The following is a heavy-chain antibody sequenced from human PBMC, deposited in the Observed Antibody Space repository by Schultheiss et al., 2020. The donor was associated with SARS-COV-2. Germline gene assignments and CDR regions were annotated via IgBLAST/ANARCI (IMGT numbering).Heavy chain of an antibody. CDR2: IYYSGST. Sequence: SETLSLTCTVSGGSISSYYWSWIRQPPGKGLEWIGYIYYSGSTNCNPSLKSRVTISLDTSKNHFSLKLTSVTAADTAVYYCARASFSSAYNTLGGRFDPWGQGTLVTVSS. CDR1: GGSISSYY. CDR3: ARASFSSAYNTLGGRFDP. D-gene: IGHD6-19*01. J-gene: IGHJ5*02. V-gene: IGHV4-59*01.